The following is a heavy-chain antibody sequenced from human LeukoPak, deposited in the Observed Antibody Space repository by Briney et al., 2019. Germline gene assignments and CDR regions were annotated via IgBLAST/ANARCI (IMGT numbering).Heavy chain of an antibody. CDR2: IKQDGSEK. CDR1: GFTFSSYW. V-gene: IGHV3-7*01. J-gene: IGHJ4*02. D-gene: IGHD3-22*01. Sequence: GGSLRLSCAASGFTFSSYWMSWVRQAPGKGLEWVANIKQDGSEKYYVDSVKGRFTISRDNAKNSLYPQMNSLRAEDTAVYYCARDVYYYGSSGYYYMDYWGQGTLVTVSS. CDR3: ARDVYYYGSSGYYYMDY.